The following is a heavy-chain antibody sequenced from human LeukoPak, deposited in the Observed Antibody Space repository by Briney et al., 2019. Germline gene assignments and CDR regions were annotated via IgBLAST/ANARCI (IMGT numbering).Heavy chain of an antibody. CDR2: INPNSGGT. J-gene: IGHJ4*02. CDR3: ARDSSLRPFDY. CDR1: GYTFTDYY. V-gene: IGHV1-2*02. D-gene: IGHD6-6*01. Sequence: GASVKVSCKASGYTFTDYYIHWVRQAPGQGLECMGWINPNSGGTNYAQKFQGRVTMTRDTSISTAYMELSRLRSDDTAVYYCARDSSLRPFDYWGQGTLVTVSS.